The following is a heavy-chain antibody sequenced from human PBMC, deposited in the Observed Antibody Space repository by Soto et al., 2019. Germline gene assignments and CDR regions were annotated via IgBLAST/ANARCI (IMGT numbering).Heavy chain of an antibody. CDR2: INHSGST. V-gene: IGHV4-34*01. D-gene: IGHD1-7*01. CDR3: ARGSSAQYNWNYRPYNWFDP. J-gene: IGHJ5*02. Sequence: PSETLSLTCAVYGGSFSGYYWSWIRQPPGKGLEWIGEINHSGSTNYNPSLKSRVTISVDTSKNQFSLKLSSVTAADTAVYYCARGSSAQYNWNYRPYNWFDPWGQGTLVTVS. CDR1: GGSFSGYY.